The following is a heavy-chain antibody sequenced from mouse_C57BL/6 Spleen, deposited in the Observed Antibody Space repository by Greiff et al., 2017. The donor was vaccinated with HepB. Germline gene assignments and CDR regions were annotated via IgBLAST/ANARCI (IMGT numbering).Heavy chain of an antibody. CDR3: ASPNWESY. CDR1: GYTFTSYT. V-gene: IGHV1-4*01. CDR2: INPSSGYT. Sequence: LQESGAELARPGASVKMSCKASGYTFTSYTMHWVKQRPGQGLEWIGYINPSSGYTKYNQKFKDKATLTAEKSSSTAYMQLSSLTSEDSAVDYCASPNWESYWGQGTTLTVSS. D-gene: IGHD4-1*02. J-gene: IGHJ2*01.